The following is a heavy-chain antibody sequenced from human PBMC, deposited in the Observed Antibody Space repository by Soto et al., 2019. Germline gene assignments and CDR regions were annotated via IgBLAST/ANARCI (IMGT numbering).Heavy chain of an antibody. J-gene: IGHJ3*01. Sequence: EVRLVESGGGVLPPGKSLRRSCEVSGFIFDDYAMHWVRQVPGKGLEWVAGRSWNSINIGYGDAVQGRFTVSTDNVAYSLSLQMNSLRREDSAVYYCAKSRTGGIPDAFDVWGQGTSVTV. CDR2: RSWNSINI. D-gene: IGHD2-8*02. V-gene: IGHV3-9*01. CDR1: GFIFDDYA. CDR3: AKSRTGGIPDAFDV.